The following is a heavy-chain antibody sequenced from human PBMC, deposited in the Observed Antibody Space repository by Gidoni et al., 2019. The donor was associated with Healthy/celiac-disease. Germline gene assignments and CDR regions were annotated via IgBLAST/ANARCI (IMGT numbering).Heavy chain of an antibody. CDR2: ISYDGSNK. CDR1: GFTFSSYG. CDR3: AKAEDYYDSSGYYRY. J-gene: IGHJ4*02. D-gene: IGHD3-22*01. V-gene: IGHV3-30*18. Sequence: VQLVESGGGVVQPGRSLRLSCAASGFTFSSYGMHWVRQAPGKGLEWVAVISYDGSNKYYADSVKGRFTISRDNSKNTLYLQMNSLRAEDTAVYYCAKAEDYYDSSGYYRYWGQGTLVTVSS.